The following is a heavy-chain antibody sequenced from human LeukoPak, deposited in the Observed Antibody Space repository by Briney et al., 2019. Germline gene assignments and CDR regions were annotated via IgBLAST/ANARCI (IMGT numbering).Heavy chain of an antibody. D-gene: IGHD6-13*01. CDR3: ARDFRLSDRIAAANNWFDP. V-gene: IGHV4-39*07. J-gene: IGHJ5*02. CDR1: GGSISSSSYY. CDR2: IYYSGST. Sequence: PSETLSLTCTVSGGSISSSSYYWGWIRQPPGKGLEWIGGIYYSGSTYYNPSLKSRVTISVDTSKNQFSLKLSSVTAADTAVYYCARDFRLSDRIAAANNWFDPWGQGTLVTVSS.